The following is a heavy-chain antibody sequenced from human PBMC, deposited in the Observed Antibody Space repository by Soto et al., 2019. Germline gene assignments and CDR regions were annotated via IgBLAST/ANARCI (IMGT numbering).Heavy chain of an antibody. CDR1: GFTFSSYS. J-gene: IGHJ3*02. CDR2: ISSSSSYI. CDR3: ARDVGEPDLVAFDI. V-gene: IGHV3-21*01. Sequence: EVQLVESGGGLVKPGGSLRLSCAASGFTFSSYSMNWVRQAPGKGLEWVSSISSSSSYIYYADSVKGRFTISRDNAKNSLDLQMNSLRAEDTAVYYCARDVGEPDLVAFDIWGQGTMVTVSS. D-gene: IGHD4-17*01.